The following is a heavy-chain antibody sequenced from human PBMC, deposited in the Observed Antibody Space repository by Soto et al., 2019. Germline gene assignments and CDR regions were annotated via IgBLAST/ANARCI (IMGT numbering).Heavy chain of an antibody. CDR2: IGGTDGDSDGVP. Sequence: VQLLESGGDLVQPGWSLRLSCVASGFILNNYAMSWFRQAPGKGLEWVSTIGGTDGDSDGVPWYEDSVKGRFTISRDSSANTLFLHMDNLRAEDSALYYCVKRGRNWGAFDFWGQGTTVVVSS. CDR1: GFILNNYA. J-gene: IGHJ3*01. CDR3: VKRGRNWGAFDF. D-gene: IGHD7-27*01. V-gene: IGHV3-23*01.